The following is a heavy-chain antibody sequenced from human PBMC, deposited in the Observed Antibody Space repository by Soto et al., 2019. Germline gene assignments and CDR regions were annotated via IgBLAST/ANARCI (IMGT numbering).Heavy chain of an antibody. CDR3: AKSGPGYNGNAPGAFDI. Sequence: GGSLRLSCAASGFTFSNYVMSWVRQAPGKGLEWVSGSSGSGGSTYYSDSIRGRFTISRDNSKSTLYLQMNSLRAEDTAVYYCAKSGPGYNGNAPGAFDIWGQGKMVTVSS. V-gene: IGHV3-23*01. D-gene: IGHD1-1*01. J-gene: IGHJ3*02. CDR2: SSGSGGST. CDR1: GFTFSNYV.